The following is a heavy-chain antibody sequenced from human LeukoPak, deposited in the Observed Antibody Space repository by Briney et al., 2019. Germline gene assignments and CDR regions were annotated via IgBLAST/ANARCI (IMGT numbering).Heavy chain of an antibody. J-gene: IGHJ3*02. Sequence: SQTLSLTCTVSGGSTSSGSYYWSWIRQPAGKGLEWIGRIYTSGSTNYNPSLKSRVTISVDTSKNQFSLKLSSVTAADTAVYYCARERWWGNDAFDIWGQGTMVTVSS. CDR2: IYTSGST. V-gene: IGHV4-61*02. D-gene: IGHD2-15*01. CDR1: GGSTSSGSYY. CDR3: ARERWWGNDAFDI.